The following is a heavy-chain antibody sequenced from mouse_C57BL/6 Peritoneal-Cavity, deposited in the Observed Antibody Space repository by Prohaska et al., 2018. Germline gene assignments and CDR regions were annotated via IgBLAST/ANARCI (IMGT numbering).Heavy chain of an antibody. V-gene: IGHV1-84*01. CDR3: ARNSGSYYGSSYWYFDV. Sequence: QIQLQQSGPELVKPGASVKISCKASGYTFTDYYINWVKQRPGQGLEWIGWIYPGSGNTKYNEKFKGKATLTVDTSSRTAYMQLSSLTSEDSAVYFCARNSGSYYGSSYWYFDVWGTGTTVTVSS. CDR1: GYTFTDYY. D-gene: IGHD1-1*01. CDR2: IYPGSGNT. J-gene: IGHJ1*03.